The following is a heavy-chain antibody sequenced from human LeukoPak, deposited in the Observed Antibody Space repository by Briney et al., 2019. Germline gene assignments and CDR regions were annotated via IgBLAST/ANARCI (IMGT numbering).Heavy chain of an antibody. V-gene: IGHV5-10-1*01. J-gene: IGHJ4*02. Sequence: PGESLKIPCKGFRYSRANYWISWVRQMPGKGLEWMGRIDPSDSYTNYNPSFLGHVTISVDKSISTAFLQWSSLEASDSAMYYCVGDKTRGYNDYGHGAYWGQGTLVTVSS. CDR1: RYSRANYW. CDR2: IDPSDSYT. D-gene: IGHD5-12*01. CDR3: VGDKTRGYNDYGHGAY.